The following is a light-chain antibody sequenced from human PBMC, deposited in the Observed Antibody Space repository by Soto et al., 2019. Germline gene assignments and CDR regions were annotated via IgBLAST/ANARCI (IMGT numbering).Light chain of an antibody. CDR2: GAF. J-gene: IGKJ1*01. CDR1: QSVSSN. CDR3: QQYNDWPLT. V-gene: IGKV3-15*01. Sequence: IVMTQSPVTLSVSPGDRVTLSCRASQSVSSNLAWYQQKPGQAPSLLIYGAFTRATGIPARFSGTGSGTEFTLTISSLQSEDFALYYCQQYNDWPLTFGQGTKVDIK.